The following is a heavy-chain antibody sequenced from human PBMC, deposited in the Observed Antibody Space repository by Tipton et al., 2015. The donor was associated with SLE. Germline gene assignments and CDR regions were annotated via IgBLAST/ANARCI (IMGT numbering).Heavy chain of an antibody. CDR2: IYTSGST. CDR3: AREGNCSGGSCWNWFDP. V-gene: IGHV4-61*02. J-gene: IGHJ5*02. CDR1: GGSISSGSYY. D-gene: IGHD2-15*01. Sequence: TLSLTCTVSGGSISSGSYYWSWIRQPAGKGLEWIGRIYTSGSTNYNPSLKGRVTISVDTSKNQFSLKLSSVTAADTAVYYCAREGNCSGGSCWNWFDPWGQGTLVTVSS.